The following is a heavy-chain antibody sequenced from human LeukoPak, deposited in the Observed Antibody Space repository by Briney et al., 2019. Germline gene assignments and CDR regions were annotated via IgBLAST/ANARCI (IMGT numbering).Heavy chain of an antibody. CDR2: IRSSGTTI. Sequence: GGSLRLSCVASGFTFSDYYMIWIRQAPGKGLEWVSYIRSSGTTIHYADSVKGRFTISRGNAKNSLYLQMNSLRAEDTAVYYCARDRGAVTDVFDYWGQGTLVTVSS. V-gene: IGHV3-11*04. CDR3: ARDRGAVTDVFDY. J-gene: IGHJ4*02. D-gene: IGHD6-19*01. CDR1: GFTFSDYY.